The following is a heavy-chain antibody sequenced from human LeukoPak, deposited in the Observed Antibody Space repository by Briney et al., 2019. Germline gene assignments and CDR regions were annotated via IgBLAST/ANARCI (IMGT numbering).Heavy chain of an antibody. CDR2: NHYTGST. CDR1: GGSIRSSY. V-gene: IGHV4-59*01. CDR3: ARGGYSRHPDY. J-gene: IGHJ4*02. Sequence: SETLSLTCTVSGGSIRSSYWSWIRQPPGKGLEWIGYNHYTGSTNYNPSLKSRVTVSVDTSKNQFSLKLSSVTAADTAVYYCARGGYSRHPDYWGQGTLVTVSS. D-gene: IGHD2-15*01.